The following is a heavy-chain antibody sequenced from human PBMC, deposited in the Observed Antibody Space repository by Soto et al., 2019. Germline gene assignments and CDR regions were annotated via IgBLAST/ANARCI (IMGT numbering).Heavy chain of an antibody. V-gene: IGHV1-69*12. CDR1: GGTFSSYA. J-gene: IGHJ6*02. Sequence: QVQLVQSGAEVKKPGSSVKVSCKASGGTFSSYAISWVRQAPGQGLEWMGGIIPIFGTANYAQKFQGRVTIDADESTSTAYMELSRQRSEDTAVYDCERDIRQHVNYYYYGMDVWGQGTTVTVCS. CDR2: IIPIFGTA. D-gene: IGHD1-1*01. CDR3: ERDIRQHVNYYYYGMDV.